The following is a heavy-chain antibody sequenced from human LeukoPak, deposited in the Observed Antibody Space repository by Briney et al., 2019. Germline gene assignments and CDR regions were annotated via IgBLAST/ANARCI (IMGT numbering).Heavy chain of an antibody. J-gene: IGHJ2*01. Sequence: SETLSLTCTVSGGSISSYYWSWIRQPPGKGLEWIGYIYTSGSTNYNPSLKSRVTISVDTSKNQFSLKLSSVTAADTAVYYCARRYCSSTSCYTGWYFELWGRSTLVTVSS. CDR1: GGSISSYY. V-gene: IGHV4-4*09. CDR2: IYTSGST. CDR3: ARRYCSSTSCYTGWYFEL. D-gene: IGHD2-2*02.